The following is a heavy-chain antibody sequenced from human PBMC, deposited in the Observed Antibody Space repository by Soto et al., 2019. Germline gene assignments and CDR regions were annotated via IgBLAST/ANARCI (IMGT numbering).Heavy chain of an antibody. CDR2: IDPSDSYT. D-gene: IGHD2-15*01. J-gene: IGHJ6*04. V-gene: IGHV5-10-1*01. CDR1: GYSFTSYW. CDR3: AIPGSWYGGRSYYGMDV. Sequence: PGESLQISCKGSGYSFTSYWISCVRQMPGKGLEWMGRIDPSDSYTNYSPSFQGHVTISADKSISTAYLQWSSLKASDTAMYYCAIPGSWYGGRSYYGMDVWGKGTKVTVS.